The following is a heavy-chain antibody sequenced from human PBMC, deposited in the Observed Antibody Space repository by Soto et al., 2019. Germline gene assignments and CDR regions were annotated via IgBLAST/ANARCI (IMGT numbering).Heavy chain of an antibody. CDR2: IWYDGSNK. Sequence: QMHLVESGGGVVQPGRSLTLSCVASGFTFPSYGIHWVRQAPGKGLEWVAVIWYDGSNKYYGDSVKGRFSISRDNSKNTVYLQMNSLRAEDTAVYYCARDRRFLEWLDYWGQGTLVSVSS. V-gene: IGHV3-33*01. D-gene: IGHD3-3*01. CDR3: ARDRRFLEWLDY. CDR1: GFTFPSYG. J-gene: IGHJ4*02.